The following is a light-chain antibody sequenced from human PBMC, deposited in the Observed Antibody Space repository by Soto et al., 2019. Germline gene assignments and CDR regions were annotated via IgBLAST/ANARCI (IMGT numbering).Light chain of an antibody. CDR2: AAS. CDR3: LQDYNYPFT. CDR1: QNSRDD. V-gene: IGKV1-6*01. Sequence: AIQMTQSPSSRSASVGDRVTITCRASQNSRDDLGWYQQRPGKAAKLLIYAASTLQSGVPSMFSGSGSGTDFTLTISSLQPEDFATYYCLQDYNYPFTFGQGTRLEIK. J-gene: IGKJ5*01.